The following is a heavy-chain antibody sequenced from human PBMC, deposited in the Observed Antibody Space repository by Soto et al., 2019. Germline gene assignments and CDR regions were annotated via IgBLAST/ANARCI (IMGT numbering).Heavy chain of an antibody. CDR2: ISSSTSYI. V-gene: IGHV3-21*01. CDR1: GFTFSTYT. CDR3: ARESADY. Sequence: PGGSLRLSCAASGFTFSTYTMNWVRQAPGKGLEWVSSISSSTSYIHYADSVKGRFTISRDNAKNSLYLQMNSLRAEDTAGDYCARESADYWGQGTLVTVSS. J-gene: IGHJ4*02.